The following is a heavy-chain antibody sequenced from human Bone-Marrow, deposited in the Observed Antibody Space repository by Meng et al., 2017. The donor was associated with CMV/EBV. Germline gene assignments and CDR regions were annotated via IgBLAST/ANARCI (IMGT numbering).Heavy chain of an antibody. J-gene: IGHJ5*02. D-gene: IGHD1-26*01. CDR1: GGSISSSSYY. Sequence: SETLSLTCTVSGGSISSSSYYWGWIRQPPGKGLEWIGSIYYSGSTYYNPSLKSRVTISVDTSKNQFSLKLSSVTAADTAVYYCARHELGATGLSGFHPWGQGTLVTVSS. CDR3: ARHELGATGLSGFHP. CDR2: IYYSGST. V-gene: IGHV4-39*01.